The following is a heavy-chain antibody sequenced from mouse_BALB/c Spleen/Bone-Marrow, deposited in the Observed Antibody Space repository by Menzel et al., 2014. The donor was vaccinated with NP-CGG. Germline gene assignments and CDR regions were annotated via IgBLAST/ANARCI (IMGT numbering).Heavy chain of an antibody. CDR2: IDPANGNT. J-gene: IGHJ3*01. Sequence: EVHLVESGAELVKPGASVKLSCTASGFNIXDTYMHWVKQRPEQGLEWIGRIDPANGNTKYDPKFQGKATITADTSSNTAYLQLSSLTSEDTAVYYCARGWGAYWGQGTLVTVSA. CDR3: ARGWGAY. CDR1: GFNIXDTY. D-gene: IGHD1-1*02. V-gene: IGHV14-3*02.